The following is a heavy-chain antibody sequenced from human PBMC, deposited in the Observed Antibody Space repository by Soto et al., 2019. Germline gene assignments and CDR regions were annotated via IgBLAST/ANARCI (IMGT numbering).Heavy chain of an antibody. CDR2: MNPNSGNT. J-gene: IGHJ3*01. V-gene: IGHV1-8*01. D-gene: IGHD1-26*01. CDR1: GYTFSSYD. Sequence: QEQLVQSGAEVKKPGASVKVSCKASGYTFSSYDITWVRQATGQGLEWMGWMNPNSGNTGYAQKFQGRLTMTRNTSIGTAYIQLSSLRSEDTAVYYCATERWEDAFDFRGQGTMVTVSS. CDR3: ATERWEDAFDF.